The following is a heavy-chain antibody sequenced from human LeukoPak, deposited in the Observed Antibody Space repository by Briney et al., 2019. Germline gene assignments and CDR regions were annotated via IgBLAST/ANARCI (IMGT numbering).Heavy chain of an antibody. CDR1: GYTFTGYC. J-gene: IGHJ4*02. CDR2: INPNSGGT. D-gene: IGHD1-26*01. Sequence: ASVKVSCKASGYTFTGYCMHWVRQAPGQGLEWMGWINPNSGGTNYAQKFQGRVTMTRDTSISTAYMELSRLRSDDTAVYYCARDAGYLDGAYYFDYWGQGTLVTVSS. CDR3: ARDAGYLDGAYYFDY. V-gene: IGHV1-2*02.